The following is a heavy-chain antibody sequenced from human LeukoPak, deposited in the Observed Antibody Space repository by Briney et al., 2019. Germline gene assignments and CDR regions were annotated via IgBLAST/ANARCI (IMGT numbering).Heavy chain of an antibody. CDR3: ARTSWGRAAAGDY. J-gene: IGHJ4*02. V-gene: IGHV3-7*01. Sequence: GGSLRLSCAGSGFTFSSYWMKWVRQAPGKGLEWVANIKHDGSEKYYVDSVKGRFTISRDNAKNSLYLQMSSLRAEDTAVYYCARTSWGRAAAGDYWGQGTLVTVSS. CDR1: GFTFSSYW. D-gene: IGHD6-13*01. CDR2: IKHDGSEK.